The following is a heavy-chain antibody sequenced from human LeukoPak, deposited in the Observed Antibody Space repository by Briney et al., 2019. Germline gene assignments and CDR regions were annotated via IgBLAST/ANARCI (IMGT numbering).Heavy chain of an antibody. Sequence: PGGSLRLSXAASGFTFSSYWMSWVRQAPGKGLEWVANINQDGSEKYYVDSVKGRFTISRDNAKNSLYLQMNSLRAEDTAVYYCARLYYYRSGYYYMDVWGKGTTVTVSS. CDR2: INQDGSEK. D-gene: IGHD3-10*01. CDR1: GFTFSSYW. CDR3: ARLYYYRSGYYYMDV. J-gene: IGHJ6*03. V-gene: IGHV3-7*01.